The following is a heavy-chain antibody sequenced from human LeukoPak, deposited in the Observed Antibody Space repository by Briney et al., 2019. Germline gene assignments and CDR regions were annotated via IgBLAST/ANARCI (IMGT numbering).Heavy chain of an antibody. D-gene: IGHD3-10*01. V-gene: IGHV3-30*18. Sequence: GGSLRLSCAASGFTFSSYGMHWVRQAPGKGLEGVAVISYDGSNKYYADSVKGRFTISRDNSKNTLYLQMNSLRAEDTAVYYCAKDLTMVRGVPNYYYYGMDVWGQGTTVTVSS. CDR2: ISYDGSNK. J-gene: IGHJ6*02. CDR3: AKDLTMVRGVPNYYYYGMDV. CDR1: GFTFSSYG.